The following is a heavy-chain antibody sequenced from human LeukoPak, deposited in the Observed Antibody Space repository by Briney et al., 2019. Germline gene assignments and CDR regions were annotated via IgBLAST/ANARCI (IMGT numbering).Heavy chain of an antibody. V-gene: IGHV3-30*02. D-gene: IGHD4-17*01. J-gene: IGHJ4*02. CDR2: IRYDGSNK. Sequence: GGSLRLXCAASGFTFSSYGMHWVRQAPGKGLESVAFIRYDGSNKYYADSVKGRFTISRDNSKNTLYLQMNSLRAEDTAVYYCANSGGDYGEYYFDYWGQGTLVTVSS. CDR1: GFTFSSYG. CDR3: ANSGGDYGEYYFDY.